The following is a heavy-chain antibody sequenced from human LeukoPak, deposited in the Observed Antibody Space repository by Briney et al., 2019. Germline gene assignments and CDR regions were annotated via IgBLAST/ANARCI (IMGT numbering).Heavy chain of an antibody. CDR3: ARDGEYCSGGSCREYFQH. J-gene: IGHJ1*01. V-gene: IGHV1-69*04. D-gene: IGHD2-15*01. Sequence: ASVKVSCKASGGTFSSYTISWVRQAPGQGLEWMGRIIPILGIANYAQKFQGRVTITADKSTSTAYMELGSLRSEDTAVYYCARDGEYCSGGSCREYFQHWGQGTLVTVSS. CDR2: IIPILGIA. CDR1: GGTFSSYT.